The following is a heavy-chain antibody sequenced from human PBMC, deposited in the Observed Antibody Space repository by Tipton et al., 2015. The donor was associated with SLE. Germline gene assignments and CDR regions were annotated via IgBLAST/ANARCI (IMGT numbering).Heavy chain of an antibody. Sequence: TLSLTCTVSGGSISSYYWSWIRQPPGKGLEWIGYIYYSGSTNYNPSLKSRVTISVDTSKNQFSLKLSSVTAADTAVYYCARGSSWYNDAFDIWGQGTMVTVSS. CDR3: ARGSSWYNDAFDI. J-gene: IGHJ3*02. CDR1: GGSISSYY. CDR2: IYYSGST. V-gene: IGHV4-59*01. D-gene: IGHD6-13*01.